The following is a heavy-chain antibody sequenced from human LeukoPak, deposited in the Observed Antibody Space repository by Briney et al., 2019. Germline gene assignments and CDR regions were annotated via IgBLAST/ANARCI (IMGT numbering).Heavy chain of an antibody. J-gene: IGHJ4*02. CDR3: ARDRGSSCYD. D-gene: IGHD6-13*01. V-gene: IGHV3-30-3*01. Sequence: GGSLRLSCAASGFTFSSYAMHWVRQAPGKGLEWVAVISYDGSNKYYADSVKGRFTISRDNSKNTLYLQMNSLRAEGTAVYYCARDRGSSCYDWGQGTLVTVSS. CDR2: ISYDGSNK. CDR1: GFTFSSYA.